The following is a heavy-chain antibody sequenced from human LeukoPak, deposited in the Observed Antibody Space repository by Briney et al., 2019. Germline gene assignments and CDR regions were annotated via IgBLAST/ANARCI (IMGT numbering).Heavy chain of an antibody. Sequence: PSETLSPTCAVHGGSLSAYFLSWIRQPPGKGLEWIGEINHSGSTNYNPSLKSRVTISVDTSKNQFSLKLSSLTAVDTAVYYCARWLGSIAAAEYFDYWGQGTLVTVSS. CDR1: GGSLSAYF. V-gene: IGHV4-34*01. J-gene: IGHJ4*02. CDR3: ARWLGSIAAAEYFDY. D-gene: IGHD6-13*01. CDR2: INHSGST.